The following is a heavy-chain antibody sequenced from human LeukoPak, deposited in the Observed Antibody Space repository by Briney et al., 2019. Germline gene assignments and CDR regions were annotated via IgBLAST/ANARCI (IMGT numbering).Heavy chain of an antibody. V-gene: IGHV4-4*02. CDR1: GDSINSLDL. J-gene: IGHJ3*02. D-gene: IGHD3-22*01. CDR3: ARWYYYDSTYAFDI. CDR2: MYLSGTT. Sequence: PSETLSLTCTVSGDSINSLDLWSWVRQPPGKGLEWIGEMYLSGTTHSNPSVKSRVTISVDTSKNQFSLKLSSVTAADTAVYYCARWYYYDSTYAFDIWGQGTMVTVSS.